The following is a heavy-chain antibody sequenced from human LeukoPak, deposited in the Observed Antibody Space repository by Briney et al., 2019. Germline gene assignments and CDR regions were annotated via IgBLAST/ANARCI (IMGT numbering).Heavy chain of an antibody. CDR1: GGSISSYY. CDR2: IYTSGST. D-gene: IGHD1-1*01. CDR3: ARINWNDSPGYYYYGMDV. V-gene: IGHV4-4*07. Sequence: SETLSLTCTVSGGSISSYYWSWIRQPAGKGLEWIGRIYTSGSTNYNPSLKSRATMSVDTSKNQFSLKLSSVTAADTAVYYCARINWNDSPGYYYYGMDVWGQGTTVTVSS. J-gene: IGHJ6*02.